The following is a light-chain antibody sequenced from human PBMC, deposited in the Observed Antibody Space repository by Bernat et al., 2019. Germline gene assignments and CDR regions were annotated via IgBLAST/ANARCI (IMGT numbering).Light chain of an antibody. CDR3: NSRDSSGNHSHWV. J-gene: IGLJ3*02. V-gene: IGLV3-19*01. CDR2: GKN. Sequence: SSELTQDPAVSVALGQTVRITCQGDSLRSYYASWYQQKPGQAPVLVIYGKNNRPSGIPDRFSGSSSGNTASLTITGAQAEDEADYYCNSRDSSGNHSHWVFVGGTKLTVL. CDR1: SLRSYY.